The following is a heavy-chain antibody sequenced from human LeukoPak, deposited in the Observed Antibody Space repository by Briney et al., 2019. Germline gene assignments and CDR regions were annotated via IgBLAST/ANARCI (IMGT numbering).Heavy chain of an antibody. Sequence: SETLSLTCTVSGGSISSGDYYWSWIRQHPGKGLEWIGDIYYSWSTTYNASLKSRVTISVDTSKNQFSLNLSSVTAADTAVYYCARADGYSFDYWGQGTLVTVSA. CDR1: GGSISSGDYY. D-gene: IGHD5-24*01. CDR3: ARADGYSFDY. J-gene: IGHJ4*02. V-gene: IGHV4-31*03. CDR2: IYYSWST.